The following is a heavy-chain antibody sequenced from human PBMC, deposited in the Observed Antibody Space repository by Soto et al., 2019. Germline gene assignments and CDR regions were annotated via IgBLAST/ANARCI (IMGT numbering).Heavy chain of an antibody. CDR3: ARGPGGGGHRC. CDR1: GFTFSDYY. J-gene: IGHJ4*02. CDR2: INRSGSSI. D-gene: IGHD3-16*01. Sequence: QVQLVESGGGLVKPGGSLRLSCAASGFTFSDYYMSWIRQAPGKGLEWVSYINRSGSSIYYADSGKGRFTISRDNAKKPLLPEMDSPRSGGPAGDFRARGPGGGGHRCWGQGTLVTVSS. V-gene: IGHV3-11*01.